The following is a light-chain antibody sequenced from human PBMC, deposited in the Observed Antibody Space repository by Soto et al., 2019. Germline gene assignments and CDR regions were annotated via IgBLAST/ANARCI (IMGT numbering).Light chain of an antibody. J-gene: IGLJ1*01. CDR3: LLSYSGANYV. Sequence: QAVVTQEPSLTVSPGGTVTLTCGSSTGAVTSGHYPYWFQQKTGQAPRTLIYDTSNKHSWTPARFSGSLLGGKAALTLSGAQPEDEAEYYCLLSYSGANYVFGTGTKLTVL. V-gene: IGLV7-46*01. CDR1: TGAVTSGHY. CDR2: DTS.